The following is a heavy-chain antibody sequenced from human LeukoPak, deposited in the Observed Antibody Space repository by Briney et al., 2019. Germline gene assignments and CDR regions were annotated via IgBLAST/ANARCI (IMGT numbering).Heavy chain of an antibody. D-gene: IGHD2/OR15-2a*01. CDR2: IYYSWGT. Sequence: SEPMSLTCTVCDGSISGYYWSWIRQPPGKGVEWVGYIYYSWGTNSNPSLKSRVTISIDTSNNHFSLNLRSVTAADTAVYYCARSMGLSYELDPWGRGTLVTVSS. CDR1: DGSISGYY. J-gene: IGHJ5*02. CDR3: ARSMGLSYELDP. V-gene: IGHV4-59*13.